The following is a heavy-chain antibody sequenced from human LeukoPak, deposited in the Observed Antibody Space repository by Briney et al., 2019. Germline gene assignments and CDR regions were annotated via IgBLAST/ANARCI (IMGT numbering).Heavy chain of an antibody. V-gene: IGHV3-23*01. Sequence: GGSLRLSCAASGFSFSRSDMIWVRQAPGKGLEWVTIISGSGDTSFYADSMRGRFTISRDNSRDTLYLQLNSLRAEDTAVYHCAKKGYSWSPRFDPWGQGTLVTVSS. J-gene: IGHJ5*02. CDR3: AKKGYSWSPRFDP. CDR1: GFSFSRSD. D-gene: IGHD4-11*01. CDR2: ISGSGDTS.